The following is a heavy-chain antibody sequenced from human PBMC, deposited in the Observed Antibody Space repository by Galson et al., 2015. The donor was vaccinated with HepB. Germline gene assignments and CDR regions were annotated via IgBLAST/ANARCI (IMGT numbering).Heavy chain of an antibody. CDR3: ARRGNYDSSGYYYGTHRGDAFDI. Sequence: SLRLSCAASGFTFSSYSMNWVRQAPGKGLEWVSSISSSSSYIYYADSVKGRFTISRDNAKNSLYLQMNSLRAEDTAVYYCARRGNYDSSGYYYGTHRGDAFDIWGQGTMVTVSS. CDR1: GFTFSSYS. D-gene: IGHD3-22*01. V-gene: IGHV3-21*01. J-gene: IGHJ3*02. CDR2: ISSSSSYI.